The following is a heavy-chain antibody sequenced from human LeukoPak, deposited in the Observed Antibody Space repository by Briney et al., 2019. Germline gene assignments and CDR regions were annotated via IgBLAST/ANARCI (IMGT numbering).Heavy chain of an antibody. J-gene: IGHJ4*02. CDR3: ARAEGYSYAFYFVY. CDR1: GFTFSSYW. D-gene: IGHD5-18*01. V-gene: IGHV3-7*04. Sequence: GGSLRLTCAASGFTFSSYWMTWVRQAPGKGPEWVANIKYGGSEKYFADSVKGRFTISRDNAKNSLYLQMNSLRAEDTAVYFCARAEGYSYAFYFVYWGQGTLVTVSS. CDR2: IKYGGSEK.